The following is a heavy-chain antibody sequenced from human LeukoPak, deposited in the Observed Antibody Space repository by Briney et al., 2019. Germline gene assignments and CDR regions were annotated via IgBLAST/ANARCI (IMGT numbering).Heavy chain of an antibody. Sequence: PGGSLRLSCAASGFTFSSYAMSWVRQAPGKGLEWVAFIRYDGSNKYYADSVKGRFTISRDNSKNTLYLQMNSLRAEDAAVYYCAKDYYAEYYFDYWGQGTLVTVSS. CDR1: GFTFSSYA. V-gene: IGHV3-30*02. CDR3: AKDYYAEYYFDY. CDR2: IRYDGSNK. D-gene: IGHD3-10*01. J-gene: IGHJ4*02.